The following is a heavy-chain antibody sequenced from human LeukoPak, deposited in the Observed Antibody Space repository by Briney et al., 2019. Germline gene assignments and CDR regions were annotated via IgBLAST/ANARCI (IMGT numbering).Heavy chain of an antibody. CDR1: GFTFSSYA. J-gene: IGHJ4*02. Sequence: GGSLRLSCAASGFTFSSYAMSWVRQAPGKGLEWVSAISGSGGSTYYADAVKGRTTISRDNSKNTLYLQMNSLRAEDTAVYYCAKVQPFYYYDSSGYYYFDYWGQGTLVTVSS. D-gene: IGHD3-22*01. CDR2: ISGSGGST. V-gene: IGHV3-23*01. CDR3: AKVQPFYYYDSSGYYYFDY.